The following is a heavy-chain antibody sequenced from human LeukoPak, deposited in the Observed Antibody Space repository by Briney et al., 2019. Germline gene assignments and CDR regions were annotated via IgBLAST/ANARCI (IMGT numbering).Heavy chain of an antibody. CDR3: ARIPAAAGHAAFHI. Sequence: SETLSLTCTVSGGSISSYYWSWIRQPPGKGLEWIGYIYYSGSTNYNPSLKSRVTISVDTSKNQFSLKLSSVTAADTAVYYCARIPAAAGHAAFHIWGQGTMVTVSS. D-gene: IGHD2-2*01. CDR1: GGSISSYY. CDR2: IYYSGST. J-gene: IGHJ3*02. V-gene: IGHV4-59*08.